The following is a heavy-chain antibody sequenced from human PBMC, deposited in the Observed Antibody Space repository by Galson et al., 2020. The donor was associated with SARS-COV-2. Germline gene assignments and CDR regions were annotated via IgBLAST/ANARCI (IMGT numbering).Heavy chain of an antibody. CDR2: TSYDGSNK. CDR3: AKVGGCHSGSLNIRVMCA. Sequence: TGGSLRLSCAASGFNFSIYGMHCARQAPGKGLEWVALTSYDGSNKYYADSVKGRFTISRDNSRNTLYLQMNSLRVEDTALYYCAKVGGCHSGSLNIRVMCAWGQGTTVPVS. J-gene: IGHJ6*02. CDR1: GFNFSIYG. D-gene: IGHD1-26*01. V-gene: IGHV3-30*18.